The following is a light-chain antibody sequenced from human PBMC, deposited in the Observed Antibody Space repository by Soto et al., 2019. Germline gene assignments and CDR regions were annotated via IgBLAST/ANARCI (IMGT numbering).Light chain of an antibody. CDR1: QSISSN. CDR2: RAS. Sequence: VMTQSPATLSGSPGEKATLSCRASQSISSNLAWYQQKLGQAPRLFIFRASSRATGVPARFSGSRSGTDFNLTISNLQSEDFAVYYCQQYNNWPRATFGGGTKVEIK. CDR3: QQYNNWPRAT. J-gene: IGKJ4*01. V-gene: IGKV3-15*01.